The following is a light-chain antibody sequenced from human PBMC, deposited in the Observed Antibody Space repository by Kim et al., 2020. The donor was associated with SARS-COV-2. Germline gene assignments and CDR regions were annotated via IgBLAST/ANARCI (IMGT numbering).Light chain of an antibody. Sequence: ATINCKSSQSVLSRSDNKNYLAWFQQKPGQPPKLLFYGASIRVSGVPDRFSGSGSGTDFTLTISSLQAADVAVYYCQHYYSSPLTFGGGTKVDIK. V-gene: IGKV4-1*01. CDR3: QHYYSSPLT. CDR1: QSVLSRSDNKNY. CDR2: GAS. J-gene: IGKJ4*01.